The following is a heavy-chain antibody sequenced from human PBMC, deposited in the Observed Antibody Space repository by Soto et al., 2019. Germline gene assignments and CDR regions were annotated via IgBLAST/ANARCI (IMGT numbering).Heavy chain of an antibody. CDR3: TRDIGGKGAY. J-gene: IGHJ4*02. D-gene: IGHD3-10*01. CDR1: GFTFSSYW. CDR2: IDEYGSTI. Sequence: GGSLRLSCAASGFTFSSYWMHWVRQVPGKGLLWVSRIDEYGSTINYADSVKGRFTISRDNARNTLYLEMNSLRAEDTALYYCTRDIGGKGAYWGPGTMVTVSS. V-gene: IGHV3-74*01.